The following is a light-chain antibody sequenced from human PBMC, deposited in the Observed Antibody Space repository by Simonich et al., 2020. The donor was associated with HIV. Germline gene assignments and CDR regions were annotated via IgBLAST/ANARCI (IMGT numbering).Light chain of an antibody. CDR2: DVS. CDR3: TSYTSSSLWV. Sequence: QSALTQPPSASGSPGQSVTISCTGTSSDIGGYDSVSWYQHHPGKAPKGTIYDVSNRPSGVSNRFSGSKSANTASLTISGLQAEDEADYYCTSYTSSSLWVFGGGTKLTVL. CDR1: SSDIGGYDS. V-gene: IGLV2-14*03. J-gene: IGLJ3*02.